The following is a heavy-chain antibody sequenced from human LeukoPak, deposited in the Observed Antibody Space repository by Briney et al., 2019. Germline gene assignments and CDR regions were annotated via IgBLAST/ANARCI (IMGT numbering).Heavy chain of an antibody. V-gene: IGHV1-18*01. CDR1: GYTFTSYG. J-gene: IGHJ3*02. CDR2: ISAYNGNT. D-gene: IGHD3-3*01. Sequence: ASVKVSCKASGYTFTSYGISWVRQAPGQGLEWMGWISAYNGNTNYAQKLQGRVTMTTDTSTSTAYMELRSLRSDDTAVYYCARDLHSHYDFWSGYYTGMNAFDIWGQGTMVTVSS. CDR3: ARDLHSHYDFWSGYYTGMNAFDI.